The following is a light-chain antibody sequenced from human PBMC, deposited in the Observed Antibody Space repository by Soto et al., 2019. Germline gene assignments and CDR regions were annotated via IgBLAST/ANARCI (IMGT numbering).Light chain of an antibody. Sequence: QSALTQPRSVSGSPGQTVPVSCTGTSSDVGAYNYVSWYRHHPGNAPKFLIYDVSRRPSGVPDRFSASKSGNTASLTISGLQAEDEADYYCSSYAGSDTWVFGGGTKLTVL. CDR1: SSDVGAYNY. CDR2: DVS. V-gene: IGLV2-11*01. J-gene: IGLJ3*02. CDR3: SSYAGSDTWV.